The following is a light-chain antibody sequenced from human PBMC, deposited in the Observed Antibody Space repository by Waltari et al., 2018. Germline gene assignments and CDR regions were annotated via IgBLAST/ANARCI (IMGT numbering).Light chain of an antibody. J-gene: IGLJ2*01. CDR3: VSYTSDTTPLI. CDR1: KNDVGGYTY. V-gene: IGLV2-14*03. Sequence: QSAPTQPASVSGSPGQSITISCTATKNDVGGYTYLSRYQQHPGKAPKLLIYDVSSRPSGVSNRFSGSKSGNTASLTISGLKADDEADYHCVSYTSDTTPLIFGGGTKLTVL. CDR2: DVS.